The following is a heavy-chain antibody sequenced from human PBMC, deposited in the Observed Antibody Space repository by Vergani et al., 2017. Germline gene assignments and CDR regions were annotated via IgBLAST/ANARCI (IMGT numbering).Heavy chain of an antibody. D-gene: IGHD6-13*01. CDR3: ARVSIAAAIDY. V-gene: IGHV3-53*01. J-gene: IGHJ4*02. Sequence: EVQLVESGGGLIQPGGSLRLSCAASGFTVSSNYMSWVRPAPGKGLEWVSVIYSGGSTYYADSVKGRFTISRDNSKNTLYLQMNSLRAEDTAVYYCARVSIAAAIDYWGQGTLVTVSS. CDR2: IYSGGST. CDR1: GFTVSSNY.